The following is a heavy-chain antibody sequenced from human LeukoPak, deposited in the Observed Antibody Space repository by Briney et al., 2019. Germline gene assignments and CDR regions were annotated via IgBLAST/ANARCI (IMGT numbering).Heavy chain of an antibody. CDR2: IYPGDSDT. D-gene: IGHD3-22*01. J-gene: IGHJ5*02. Sequence: GESLKISCKGSGYSFTSYWIGGVRQMPGKGLEWMGIIYPGDSDTRYSPSFQGQVTISADKSISTAYLQWSSLKASDTAMYYCARERYYYDSSGYYYEYNWFDPWGQGTLVTVSS. CDR1: GYSFTSYW. CDR3: ARERYYYDSSGYYYEYNWFDP. V-gene: IGHV5-51*01.